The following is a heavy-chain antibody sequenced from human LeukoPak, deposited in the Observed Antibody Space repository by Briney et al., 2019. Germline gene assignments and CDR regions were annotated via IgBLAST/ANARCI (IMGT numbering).Heavy chain of an antibody. CDR2: ISSSSSTI. CDR3: ARKYNWNDEYFDY. CDR1: GFTFSSYS. Sequence: GGSLRLSCAASGFTFSSYSMNWVRQAPGKGLEWVSYISSSSSTIYYADSVKGRFTISRDNAKNSLYLQMNSLRAEDTAVYYCARKYNWNDEYFDYWGQGTLVTVSS. D-gene: IGHD1-1*01. J-gene: IGHJ4*02. V-gene: IGHV3-48*01.